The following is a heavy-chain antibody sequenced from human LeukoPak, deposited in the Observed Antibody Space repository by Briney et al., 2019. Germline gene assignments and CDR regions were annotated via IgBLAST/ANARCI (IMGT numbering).Heavy chain of an antibody. Sequence: PSETLSLTCTVSGGSISSHYWSWIRQPPGKGLEWIAYIYYSGSTNYNPSLKSQVTISVDTSKKQFSLKLSSVTAADTAVYYCARGLWNILTGYYIDYWGQGTLVTVSS. CDR2: IYYSGST. V-gene: IGHV4-59*11. J-gene: IGHJ4*02. CDR1: GGSISSHY. D-gene: IGHD3-9*01. CDR3: ARGLWNILTGYYIDY.